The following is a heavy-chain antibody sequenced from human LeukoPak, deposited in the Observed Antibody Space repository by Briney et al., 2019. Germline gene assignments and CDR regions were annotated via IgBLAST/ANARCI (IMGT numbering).Heavy chain of an antibody. CDR2: ISSSSSYI. J-gene: IGHJ4*02. CDR3: ASEYSSGWAVPGY. Sequence: GGSLRLSCAASGFTFSSYSMNWVRQAPGKGLEWVSSISSSSSYIYYADSVKGRFAISRDNAKNSLYLQMNSLRAEDTAVYYCASEYSSGWAVPGYWGQGTLVTVSS. V-gene: IGHV3-21*01. D-gene: IGHD6-19*01. CDR1: GFTFSSYS.